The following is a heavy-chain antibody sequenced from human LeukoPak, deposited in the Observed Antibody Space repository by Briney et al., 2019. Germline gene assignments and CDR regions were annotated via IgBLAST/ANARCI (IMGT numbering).Heavy chain of an antibody. J-gene: IGHJ2*01. V-gene: IGHV1-18*01. Sequence: ASVKVPCKASGYSFITYGISWVRQAPGQGLEWMGWISAYNGNTNYTQKLQGRVTMTTDTSTSTAYMELRSLRSDDTAVYYCAREGDSSGYYWWYFDLWGRGTLVTVSS. CDR1: GYSFITYG. CDR2: ISAYNGNT. D-gene: IGHD3-22*01. CDR3: AREGDSSGYYWWYFDL.